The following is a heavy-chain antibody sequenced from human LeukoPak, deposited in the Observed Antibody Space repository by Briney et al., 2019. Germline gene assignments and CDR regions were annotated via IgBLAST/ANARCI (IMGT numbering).Heavy chain of an antibody. CDR1: GYTLTELS. CDR3: ATITMVRGVIITFAFDI. Sequence: ASVKVSCKVSGYTLTELSMHWVRQAPGKGLEWMGGFDPEDGETIYAQKFQGRVNMTEDTSTDTAYMELSSLRSEDTAVYYCATITMVRGVIITFAFDIWGQGTRVTVSS. CDR2: FDPEDGET. V-gene: IGHV1-24*01. D-gene: IGHD3-10*01. J-gene: IGHJ3*02.